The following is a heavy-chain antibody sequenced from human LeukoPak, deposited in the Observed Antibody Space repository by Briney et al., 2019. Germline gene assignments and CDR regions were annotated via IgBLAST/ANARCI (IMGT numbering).Heavy chain of an antibody. CDR2: IRSDAVSK. Sequence: GGSLRLSCAASGFTFTSHGMHWVRQAPGKGLQWVAFIRSDAVSKYYADSVRGRFSISRDNSKNNLYLQMDSLRGDDTAVYYCVRDRDWAFDYWGQGNLVAVSS. CDR1: GFTFTSHG. CDR3: VRDRDWAFDY. J-gene: IGHJ4*02. V-gene: IGHV3-30*02. D-gene: IGHD3/OR15-3a*01.